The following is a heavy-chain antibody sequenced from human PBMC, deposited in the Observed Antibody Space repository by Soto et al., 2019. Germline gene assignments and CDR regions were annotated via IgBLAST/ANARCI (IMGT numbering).Heavy chain of an antibody. CDR3: ARSKAAAFSFDY. CDR2: IIPIFGTA. J-gene: IGHJ4*02. V-gene: IGHV1-69*13. CDR1: GGTFSSYA. Sequence: ASVKVSCKASGGTFSSYAISWVRQAPGQGLEWMGGIIPIFGTANYAQKFQGRVTITADESTSTAYMELSSLRSEDTAVYYCARSKAAAFSFDYWGQGTLVTVS. D-gene: IGHD6-13*01.